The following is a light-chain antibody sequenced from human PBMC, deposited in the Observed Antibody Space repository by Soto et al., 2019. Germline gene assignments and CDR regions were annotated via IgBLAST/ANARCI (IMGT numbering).Light chain of an antibody. CDR2: NNN. J-gene: IGLJ3*02. CDR1: RSNIGSNT. CDR3: AVWDDSLNGPV. Sequence: QSVLTQPPSASGTPGQRVTISCSGSRSNIGSNTVNWYQQLPGTAPKLLIYNNNQRPSGVPDRFSGSKSGTSASLAISGLQSEDEADYYCAVWDDSLNGPVFGGGTKVTVL. V-gene: IGLV1-44*01.